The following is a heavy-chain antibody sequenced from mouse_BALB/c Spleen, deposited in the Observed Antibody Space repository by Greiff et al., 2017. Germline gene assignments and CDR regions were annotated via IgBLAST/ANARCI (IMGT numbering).Heavy chain of an antibody. V-gene: IGHV1S126*01. J-gene: IGHJ3*01. CDR2: IDPSDSET. D-gene: IGHD2-4*01. CDR1: GYSFTSYW. CDR3: ARWDDYDEGFAY. Sequence: QVQLKESGPQLVRPGASVKISCKASGYSFTSYWMHWVKQRPGQGLEWIGMIDPSDSETRLNQKFKDKATLTVDKSSSTAYMQLSSPTSEDSAVYYCARWDDYDEGFAYWGQGTLVTVSA.